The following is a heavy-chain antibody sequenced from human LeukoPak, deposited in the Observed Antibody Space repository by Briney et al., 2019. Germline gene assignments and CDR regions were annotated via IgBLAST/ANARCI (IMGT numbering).Heavy chain of an antibody. CDR1: GLTFSDYY. J-gene: IGHJ6*03. CDR2: ISSSGSTI. V-gene: IGHV3-11*04. D-gene: IGHD6-13*01. CDR3: ARDLVSSSWPVPPYMDV. Sequence: GGSLRLSCAASGLTFSDYYMSWIRQAPGKGLEWVSYISSSGSTIYYADSVKGRFTISRDNAKNSLYLQMNSLRAEDTAVYYCARDLVSSSWPVPPYMDVWGKGTTVTVSS.